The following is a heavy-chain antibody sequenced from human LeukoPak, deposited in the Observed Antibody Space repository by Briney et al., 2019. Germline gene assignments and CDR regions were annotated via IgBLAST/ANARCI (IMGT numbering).Heavy chain of an antibody. CDR1: GLIFSSYS. Sequence: GGSLRLSCGASGLIFSSYSMNWLRQAPGKGLEWVSYISCSGTTISYADSVKGRFTISRDNAEKSLYLQMSSLRAEHTAVYSCARSDVFDIWGQGTMVTVSS. J-gene: IGHJ3*02. CDR3: ARSDVFDI. V-gene: IGHV3-48*01. CDR2: ISCSGTTI.